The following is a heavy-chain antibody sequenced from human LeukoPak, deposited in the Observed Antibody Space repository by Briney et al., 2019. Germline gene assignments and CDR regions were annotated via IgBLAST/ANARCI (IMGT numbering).Heavy chain of an antibody. CDR1: GFTFSDFA. D-gene: IGHD6-6*01. Sequence: GGSLRLSCAASGFTFSDFAMNWVRQAPGKGLEWVSSISTSSSYIFYADSVKGRFTISRDNAKNSLYLQMNSLRAEDTAVYYCATGGYSSSYGMDVWGQGTTVTVSS. V-gene: IGHV3-21*01. CDR2: ISTSSSYI. CDR3: ATGGYSSSYGMDV. J-gene: IGHJ6*02.